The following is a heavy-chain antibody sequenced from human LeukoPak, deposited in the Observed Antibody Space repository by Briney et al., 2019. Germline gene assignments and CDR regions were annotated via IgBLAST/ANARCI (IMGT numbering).Heavy chain of an antibody. Sequence: SQTLSLTCAVYGGSFSGYYWSWIRHPPGEGLEWIGEINHSGSTNYNPSLKSRVTISVDTSKHQFSLKLSSVTAADTAVYYCARIRGRARGTFDYWGQGTLVTVSS. J-gene: IGHJ4*02. D-gene: IGHD3-10*01. CDR3: ARIRGRARGTFDY. CDR2: INHSGST. V-gene: IGHV4-34*01. CDR1: GGSFSGYY.